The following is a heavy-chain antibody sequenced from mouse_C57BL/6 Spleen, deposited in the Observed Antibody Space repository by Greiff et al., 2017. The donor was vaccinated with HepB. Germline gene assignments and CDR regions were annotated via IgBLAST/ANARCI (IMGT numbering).Heavy chain of an antibody. CDR1: GYAFSSYW. J-gene: IGHJ2*01. V-gene: IGHV1-80*01. Sequence: QVQLKESGAELVKPGASVKISCKASGYAFSSYWMNWVKQRPGKGLEWIGQIYPGDGDTNYNGKFKGKATLTADKSSSTAYMQLSSLTSEDSAVYFGARCCGSRKTGTGDFDYWGQGTTLTVSS. D-gene: IGHD1-1*01. CDR3: ARCCGSRKTGTGDFDY. CDR2: IYPGDGDT.